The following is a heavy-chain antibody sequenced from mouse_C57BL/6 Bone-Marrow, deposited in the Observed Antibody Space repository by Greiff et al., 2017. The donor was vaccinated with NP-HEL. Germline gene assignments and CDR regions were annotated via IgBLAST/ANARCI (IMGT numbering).Heavy chain of an antibody. V-gene: IGHV3-6*01. CDR1: GYSITSGYY. CDR3: ARGEITTTPDFDC. Sequence: EVQLQESGPGLVKPSQSLSLTCSVTGYSITSGYYWNWIRQFPGNKLEWMGYISYDGSNNYNPSLKNRIPFTLYTSKNQFFLKLNSVTTEDTATYDCARGEITTTPDFDCWGQGTTLTVSS. D-gene: IGHD2-4*01. CDR2: ISYDGSN. J-gene: IGHJ2*01.